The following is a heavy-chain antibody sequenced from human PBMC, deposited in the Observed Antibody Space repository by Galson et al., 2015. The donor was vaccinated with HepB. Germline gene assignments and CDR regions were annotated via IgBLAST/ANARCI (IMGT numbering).Heavy chain of an antibody. CDR3: ARATEDIVVVPAAIPELGAFDI. J-gene: IGHJ3*02. CDR2: ISYDGSNK. Sequence: SLRLSCAASGFTLSSYAIHWVRQAPGKGLEWVAAISYDGSNKYYADSVKGRFTISRDNSKNTLYLQMNSLRAEDTAVYYCARATEDIVVVPAAIPELGAFDIWGQGTMVTVSS. CDR1: GFTLSSYA. D-gene: IGHD2-2*01. V-gene: IGHV3-30-3*01.